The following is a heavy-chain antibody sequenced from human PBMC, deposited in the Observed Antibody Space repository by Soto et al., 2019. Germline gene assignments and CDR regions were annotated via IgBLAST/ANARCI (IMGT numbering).Heavy chain of an antibody. V-gene: IGHV6-1*01. CDR1: GDSVSSNSAA. Sequence: SQTLSLTCAISGDSVSSNSAAWNWIRQSPSRGLEWLGRTYYRSKWYNDYAVSVKSRITINPDTSKNQFYLQLNSVTPEDTAVYYCARDRAQSTIFGVVITRGNWFDXWGQGTLVTVSX. D-gene: IGHD3-3*01. CDR2: TYYRSKWYN. J-gene: IGHJ5*02. CDR3: ARDRAQSTIFGVVITRGNWFDX.